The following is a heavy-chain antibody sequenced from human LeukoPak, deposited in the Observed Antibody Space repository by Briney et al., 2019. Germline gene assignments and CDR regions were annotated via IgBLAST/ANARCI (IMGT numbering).Heavy chain of an antibody. V-gene: IGHV1-2*04. Sequence: ASVKASCKASGYTFTGYYMHWVRQAPGQGLEWMGWINPNSGGTNYAQKFQGWVTMTRDTSISTAYMELSRLRSDDTAVYYCARVNILTGNDAFDIWGQGTMVTVSS. CDR2: INPNSGGT. J-gene: IGHJ3*02. CDR1: GYTFTGYY. D-gene: IGHD3-9*01. CDR3: ARVNILTGNDAFDI.